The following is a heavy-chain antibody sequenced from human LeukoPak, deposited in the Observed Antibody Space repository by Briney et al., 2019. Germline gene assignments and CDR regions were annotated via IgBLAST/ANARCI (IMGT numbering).Heavy chain of an antibody. V-gene: IGHV4-38-2*02. CDR3: ARGGPNYYGSGSYSDY. J-gene: IGHJ4*02. Sequence: SETLSLTCTVSGYSISSGYYWGWIRQPPGKGLEWIGSIYHSGSTYYNPSLKSRVTISVDTSKNQFSLKLSSVTAADTAVYYCARGGPNYYGSGSYSDYWGQGTLVTVSS. D-gene: IGHD3-10*01. CDR1: GYSISSGYY. CDR2: IYHSGST.